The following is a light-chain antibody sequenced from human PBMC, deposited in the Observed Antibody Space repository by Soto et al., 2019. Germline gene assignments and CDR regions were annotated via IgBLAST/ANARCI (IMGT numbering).Light chain of an antibody. CDR1: NSDVGTYNL. J-gene: IGLJ2*01. V-gene: IGLV2-23*03. CDR3: CSYAGSTTVL. CDR2: EGS. Sequence: QSVLTQPASVSGSPGQSITISCTGTNSDVGTYNLVSWYQQHPGKAPKVMIYEGSKRPSGISNRFSGSKSGNTASLTISGLQAEDEADYYCCSYAGSTTVLFGGGTKLTVL.